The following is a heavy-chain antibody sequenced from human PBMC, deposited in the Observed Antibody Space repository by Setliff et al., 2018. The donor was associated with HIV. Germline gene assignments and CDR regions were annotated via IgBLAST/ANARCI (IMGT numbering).Heavy chain of an antibody. CDR3: AAASSWDPLLDY. J-gene: IGHJ4*02. Sequence: SETLSLTCAVSGYSISIGYYWGWIRQPPGKGLEWIGNIYHSGSTYYNPSLKSRVTISVDTSKNRFSLKLSSVTAADTAVYYCAAASSWDPLLDYWGQGTLVTVSS. V-gene: IGHV4-38-2*01. D-gene: IGHD6-13*01. CDR2: IYHSGST. CDR1: GYSISIGYY.